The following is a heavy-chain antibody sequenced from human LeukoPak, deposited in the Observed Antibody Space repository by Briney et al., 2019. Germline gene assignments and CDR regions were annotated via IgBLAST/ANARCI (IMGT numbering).Heavy chain of an antibody. CDR3: ATAEVVREVILNWFDP. V-gene: IGHV1-69*04. D-gene: IGHD3-10*01. CDR2: IIPGHGIA. Sequence: ASVKVSCKASGGTFSNYAINWMRQPPGQGLEWMGRIIPGHGIANHAQNLLGRVTITADKSTSTAYMELRSLRSDDTAVYYCATAEVVREVILNWFDPWGQGTVVTVSS. CDR1: GGTFSNYA. J-gene: IGHJ5*02.